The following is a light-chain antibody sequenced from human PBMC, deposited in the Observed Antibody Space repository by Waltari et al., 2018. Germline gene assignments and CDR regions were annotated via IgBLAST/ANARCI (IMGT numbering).Light chain of an antibody. CDR1: QTVRGD. CDR2: SAS. J-gene: IGKJ1*01. CDR3: QQYHDWPWS. V-gene: IGKV3-15*01. Sequence: VVVTQIPATLSVSPGETATLSCRASQTVRGDLAWYQQKPGQAPRLLIYSASTRAAGIPARVSGSGSGTEFTLTINSLESEDFAIYYCQQYHDWPWSFGQGTKVEI.